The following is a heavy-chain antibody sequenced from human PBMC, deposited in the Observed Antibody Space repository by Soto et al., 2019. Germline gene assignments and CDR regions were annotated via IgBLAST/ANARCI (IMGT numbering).Heavy chain of an antibody. CDR3: AKDRDIVVVIDATATGAFGF. Sequence: GGSLRLSCAASGFTFSSYAMSWVRQRPGKGLEWVSAISGSGANTYYADSLKGRFTISRDNSKNTLDLQMNSLRAEDTAIYYCAKDRDIVVVIDATATGAFGFWGQGTLVTVSS. CDR2: ISGSGANT. V-gene: IGHV3-23*01. J-gene: IGHJ3*01. CDR1: GFTFSSYA. D-gene: IGHD2-15*01.